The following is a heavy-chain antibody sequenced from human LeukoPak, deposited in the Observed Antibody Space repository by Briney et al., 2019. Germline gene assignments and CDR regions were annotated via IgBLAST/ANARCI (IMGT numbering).Heavy chain of an antibody. D-gene: IGHD4-17*01. Sequence: ASVKVSCKASGYTFTSYYMHWVRQAPGQGLEWMGIINPSGGSTSYAQKFQGRVTMTRDTSTSTVYMELSRLRSDDTAVYYCARGHYGDDDAFDIWGQGTMVTVSS. V-gene: IGHV1-46*01. CDR1: GYTFTSYY. J-gene: IGHJ3*02. CDR2: INPSGGST. CDR3: ARGHYGDDDAFDI.